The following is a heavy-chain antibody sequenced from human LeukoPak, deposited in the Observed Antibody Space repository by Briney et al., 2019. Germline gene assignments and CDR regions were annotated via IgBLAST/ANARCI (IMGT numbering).Heavy chain of an antibody. CDR2: MNPNSGNT. D-gene: IGHD6-13*01. Sequence: ASVKVSFKASGYTFTSYDINWVRQATGQGLEWMGWMNPNSGNTGYAQKFQGRVTMTRNTSISTAYMELSSLRSEDTAVYYCARGRIAAGKNWFDPWGQGTLVTVSS. CDR1: GYTFTSYD. J-gene: IGHJ5*02. V-gene: IGHV1-8*01. CDR3: ARGRIAAGKNWFDP.